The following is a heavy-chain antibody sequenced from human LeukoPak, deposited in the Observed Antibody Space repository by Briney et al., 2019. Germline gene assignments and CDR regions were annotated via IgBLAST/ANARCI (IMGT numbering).Heavy chain of an antibody. V-gene: IGHV1-46*01. D-gene: IGHD2-2*01. CDR2: INPSGGST. CDR3: ARGEIGYCSSTSCLEFDP. J-gene: IGHJ5*02. Sequence: ASVKVSCKASGYTFTSYYMHWVRQAPGQGLEWMGIINPSGGSTSCAQKFQGRVTMTRDMSTSTVYMELSSLRSEDTAVYYCARGEIGYCSSTSCLEFDPWGQGTLVTVSS. CDR1: GYTFTSYY.